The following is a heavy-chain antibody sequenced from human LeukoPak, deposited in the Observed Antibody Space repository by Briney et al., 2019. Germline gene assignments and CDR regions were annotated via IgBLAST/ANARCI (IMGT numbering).Heavy chain of an antibody. V-gene: IGHV1-18*01. J-gene: IGHJ3*02. Sequence: ASVKVSCKASGYTFTSYGISWVRQAPGQGLEWMGWISAYNGNTNYAQKLQGRVTMTTDTSTSTAYMALRSLRSDDTAVYYCARDPPIVGARGAFDIWGQGTMVTVSS. D-gene: IGHD1-26*01. CDR1: GYTFTSYG. CDR3: ARDPPIVGARGAFDI. CDR2: ISAYNGNT.